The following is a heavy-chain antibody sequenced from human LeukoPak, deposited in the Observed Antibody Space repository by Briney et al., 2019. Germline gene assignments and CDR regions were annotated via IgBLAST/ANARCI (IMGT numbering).Heavy chain of an antibody. CDR3: ARSDDFYDILTGYTA. CDR1: GYTFTGYD. Sequence: VASVKVSCKASGYTFTGYDINWVRQATGQGLEWMGWMNPNSGNTGYAQKFQGRVTMTRNTSISTAYMELSSLRSEDTAVYYCARSDDFYDILTGYTAWGQGTLVTVSS. D-gene: IGHD3-9*01. V-gene: IGHV1-8*01. J-gene: IGHJ4*02. CDR2: MNPNSGNT.